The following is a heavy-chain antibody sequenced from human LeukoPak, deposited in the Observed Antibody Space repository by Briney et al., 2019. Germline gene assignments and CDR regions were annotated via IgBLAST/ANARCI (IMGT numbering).Heavy chain of an antibody. J-gene: IGHJ5*02. CDR1: GGSISSSSYY. D-gene: IGHD2-15*01. V-gene: IGHV4-39*07. CDR3: ARIVVVALNWFDP. Sequence: SETLSLTCTVSGGSISSSSYYWGWIRQPPGKGLEWIGSIYYSGSTYYNPSLKSRVTISVDTSKNQFSLKLSSVTAAVTAVYYCARIVVVALNWFDPWGQGTLVTVSS. CDR2: IYYSGST.